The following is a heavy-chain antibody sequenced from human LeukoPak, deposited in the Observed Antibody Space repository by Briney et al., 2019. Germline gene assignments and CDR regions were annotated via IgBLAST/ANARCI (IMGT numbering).Heavy chain of an antibody. CDR3: AKTGSRGGTFRPSYYYYYMDV. CDR1: GFTFSSSA. CDR2: ISVSGGST. Sequence: GGSLRLSCAASGFTFSSSAMNWVRQAPGKGLEWVSGISVSGGSTYYADSVKGRFTISRDNSKNTLYLQMNSLRPEDTALYYCAKTGSRGGTFRPSYYYYYMDVWGKGTTVTISS. V-gene: IGHV3-23*01. D-gene: IGHD3-9*01. J-gene: IGHJ6*03.